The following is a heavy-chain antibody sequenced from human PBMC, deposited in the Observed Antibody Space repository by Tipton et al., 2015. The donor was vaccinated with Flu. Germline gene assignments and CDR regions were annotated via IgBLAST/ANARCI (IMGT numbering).Heavy chain of an antibody. V-gene: IGHV3-30*18. J-gene: IGHJ4*02. D-gene: IGHD5-18*01. CDR1: GFPFSNYG. Sequence: SLRLSCAASGFPFSNYGMHWVRQVPGKGLEWVAIVSKDGNSKYYADSVKGRFTGSRDNSQNTLFLQMNSLRYEDTAVYYCVKGDNSYYFEIWGQGTLVTVS. CDR3: VKGDNSYYFEI. CDR2: VSKDGNSK.